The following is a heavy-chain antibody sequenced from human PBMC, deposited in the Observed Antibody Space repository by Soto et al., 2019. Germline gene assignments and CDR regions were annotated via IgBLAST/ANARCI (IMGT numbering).Heavy chain of an antibody. D-gene: IGHD1-1*01. CDR2: IIPILGIA. CDR1: GGTFSSYT. J-gene: IGHJ3*02. Sequence: QVQLVQSGAEVKKPGSSVKVSCKASGGTFSSYTISWVRQAPGQGLEWMGRIIPILGIANYAQKFQGRVTITAANSKSTAYMELSSLRSEDTAVYYCARDRRVHNWNFDAFDIWGQGTMVTVSS. CDR3: ARDRRVHNWNFDAFDI. V-gene: IGHV1-69*08.